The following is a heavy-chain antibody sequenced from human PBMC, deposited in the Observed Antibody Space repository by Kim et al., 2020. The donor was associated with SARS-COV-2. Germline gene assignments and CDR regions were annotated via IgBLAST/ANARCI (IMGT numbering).Heavy chain of an antibody. CDR1: GGTFSSYA. J-gene: IGHJ6*02. CDR2: IIPIFGTA. Sequence: SVKVSCKASGGTFSSYAISWVRQAPGQGLEWMGGIIPIFGTANYAQKFQGRVTITADESTSTAYMELSSLRSEDTAVYYCASSKYYYGSGSRNWAQGYYYYGMDVWGQGTTVTVSS. CDR3: ASSKYYYGSGSRNWAQGYYYYGMDV. V-gene: IGHV1-69*13. D-gene: IGHD3-10*01.